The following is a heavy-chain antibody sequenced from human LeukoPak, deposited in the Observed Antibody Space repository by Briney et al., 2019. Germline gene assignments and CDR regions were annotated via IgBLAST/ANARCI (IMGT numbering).Heavy chain of an antibody. J-gene: IGHJ4*02. D-gene: IGHD3-16*01. CDR2: INQDGGEK. Sequence: GGSLRLSCAASGFTFSGSWMNWVRQAPGKGLEWVASINQDGGEKYSLDSVKGRFTISRDNTKSSLYLQMNSLRAEDTAMYYCARYRHLYYWGQGTLVTVSS. CDR3: ARYRHLYY. CDR1: GFTFSGSW. V-gene: IGHV3-7*01.